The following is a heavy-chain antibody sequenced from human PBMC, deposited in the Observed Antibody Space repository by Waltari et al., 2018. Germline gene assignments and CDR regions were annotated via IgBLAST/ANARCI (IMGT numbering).Heavy chain of an antibody. CDR2: ICYSGST. CDR1: VACVSSYA. J-gene: IGHJ4*02. D-gene: IGHD2-2*01. CDR3: AREVPAAGFDY. Sequence: QDQLQETRPGRVQASETLTLTGHGTVACVSSYAWNWIRKPTGKGLEWIGYICYSGSTNYTPSLKSRVTISVDTSKNQFSLKLSSVTAADTAVYYCAREVPAAGFDYCGQGTLVTVSS. V-gene: IGHV4-59*02.